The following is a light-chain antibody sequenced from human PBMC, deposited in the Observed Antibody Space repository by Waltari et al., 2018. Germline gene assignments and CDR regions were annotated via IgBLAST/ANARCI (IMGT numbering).Light chain of an antibody. CDR1: SSNIGRNT. V-gene: IGLV1-44*01. J-gene: IGLJ3*02. Sequence: SVLTHPPSASATPGQRVTISCSGSSSNIGRNTVIWYQQLPGTAPKLLIYSNNQRPSGVPDRFAGSKSGTSASLAISGLQSEDEADYYCAAWDDSLNGWVFGGGTKLTVL. CDR3: AAWDDSLNGWV. CDR2: SNN.